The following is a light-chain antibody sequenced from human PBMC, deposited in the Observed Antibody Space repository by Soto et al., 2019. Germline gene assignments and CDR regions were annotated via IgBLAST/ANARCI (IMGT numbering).Light chain of an antibody. CDR1: SSDVGGYGY. J-gene: IGLJ1*01. CDR3: SSYASSVTKV. Sequence: QSALTQPSSVSGSPGQSITISCTGTSSDVGGYGYVSWYQQQPGKAPKLIIYEVTNRPSGISSRFSASKSGNTASLTISGLQAEDEADYYCSSYASSVTKVFGSGTKLTVL. V-gene: IGLV2-14*01. CDR2: EVT.